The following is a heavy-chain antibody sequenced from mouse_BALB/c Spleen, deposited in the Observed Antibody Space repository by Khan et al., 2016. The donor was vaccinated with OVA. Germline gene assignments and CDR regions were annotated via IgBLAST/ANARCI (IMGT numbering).Heavy chain of an antibody. D-gene: IGHD2-14*01. CDR2: INPSSGYT. CDR3: AREWANYRSDDWFAY. V-gene: IGHV1-4*01. J-gene: IGHJ3*01. CDR1: GYTFTSYK. Sequence: QVQLKQSGPELARPGASVKMSCKASGYTFTSYKMHWVQQRPGQGLEWIGYINPSSGYTNYNQKFKDKATLTADKSSIPAYMQLSSLTSEDSAIYYCAREWANYRSDDWFAYWGQGTLVTVSA.